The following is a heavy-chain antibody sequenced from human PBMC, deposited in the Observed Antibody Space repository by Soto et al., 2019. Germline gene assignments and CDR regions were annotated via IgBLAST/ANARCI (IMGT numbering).Heavy chain of an antibody. CDR3: ARGAVAGKMSWFDP. J-gene: IGHJ5*02. V-gene: IGHV4-59*01. CDR2: IHYTANS. Sequence: QVQLQESGPGLVKPSETLSLTCRVSGGSISGYYCSWIRQPPGKGLEWIGNIHYTANSNYNPSLKGRVTISLDTSTNQFSLTLTSVTAADTAVYYCARGAVAGKMSWFDPWGQGTLVTVSS. CDR1: GGSISGYY. D-gene: IGHD6-19*01.